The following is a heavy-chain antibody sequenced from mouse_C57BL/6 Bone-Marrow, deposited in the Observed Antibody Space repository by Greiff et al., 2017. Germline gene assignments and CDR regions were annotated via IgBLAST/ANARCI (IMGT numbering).Heavy chain of an antibody. J-gene: IGHJ3*01. Sequence: VKLQQSGAELARPGASVKLSCKASGYTFTSYGISWVKQRTGQGLEWIGEIYPRSGNTYYNEKFKGKATLTADKSSSTAYMELRSLTSEDSAVYFCAMELAWFAYWGQGTLVTVSA. CDR1: GYTFTSYG. D-gene: IGHD4-1*01. V-gene: IGHV1-81*01. CDR2: IYPRSGNT. CDR3: AMELAWFAY.